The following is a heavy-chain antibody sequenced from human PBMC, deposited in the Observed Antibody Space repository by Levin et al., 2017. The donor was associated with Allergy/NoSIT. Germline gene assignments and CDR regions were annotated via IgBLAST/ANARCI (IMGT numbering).Heavy chain of an antibody. CDR2: IKQDGSEK. J-gene: IGHJ4*02. D-gene: IGHD6-13*01. CDR3: VRRRGSWCFDY. CDR1: GFTFSSYW. Sequence: PGESLKISCAASGFTFSSYWMSWVRQAPGKGLEWVANIKQDGSEKYYVDSVKGRFTISRGNAKNSLYLQMNSLRAEDTAVYYCVRRRGSWCFDYWGQGTLVTVSS. V-gene: IGHV3-7*01.